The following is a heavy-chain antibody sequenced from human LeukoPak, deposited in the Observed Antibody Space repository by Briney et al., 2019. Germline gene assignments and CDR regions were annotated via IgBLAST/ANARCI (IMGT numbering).Heavy chain of an antibody. CDR2: IYTSGST. CDR1: GGSISSGSYY. J-gene: IGHJ4*02. Sequence: PSETLSLTCTVSGGSISSGSYYWSWIRQPAGKGLEWIGRIYTSGSTNYNPSLKSRFTISVDTSKNQFSLKLSSVTAADTAVYYCARGARGQHRAVAVPFDYWGQGTLVTVSS. D-gene: IGHD6-19*01. CDR3: ARGARGQHRAVAVPFDY. V-gene: IGHV4-61*02.